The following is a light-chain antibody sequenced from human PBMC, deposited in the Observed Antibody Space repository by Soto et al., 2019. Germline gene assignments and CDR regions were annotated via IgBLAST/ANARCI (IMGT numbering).Light chain of an antibody. J-gene: IGKJ1*01. CDR3: QQYHYWWT. CDR1: ESIGSH. Sequence: EIVMTQSPATLSLSPGEGATLSCRASESIGSHLAWYQQKPGQAPSLIIYDTSTRATGISSSCSGSGSRTEFTLTSSSLQSEDLAVYYCQQYHYWWTFGQGTRVDIK. CDR2: DTS. V-gene: IGKV3-15*01.